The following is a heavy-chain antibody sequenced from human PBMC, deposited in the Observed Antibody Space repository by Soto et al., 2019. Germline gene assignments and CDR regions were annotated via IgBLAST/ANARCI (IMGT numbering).Heavy chain of an antibody. CDR3: ARGGFGELFYSALDV. J-gene: IGHJ6*04. CDR1: GGSISSYD. Sequence: PSETLSLTCPVSGGSISSYDLGLIRQPPGKGLEWIGDIYYSGSTNYNPSLKSRVTISVDTSKNQFSLKLSSVTAADTAVYYCARGGFGELFYSALDVWGKGTTVTVSS. D-gene: IGHD3-10*01. V-gene: IGHV4-59*12. CDR2: IYYSGST.